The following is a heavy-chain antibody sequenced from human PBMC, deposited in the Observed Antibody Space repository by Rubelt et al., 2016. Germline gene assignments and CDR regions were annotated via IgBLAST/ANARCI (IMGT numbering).Heavy chain of an antibody. Sequence: QLQLQESGPGLVKPSETLSLTCTVSGGSIGSYYWSWIRQPPGKGLEWIGYIYYSGSTNYNPSLKSRVTISVDTSKYQLSLKLSSVTAADTAVYYCARMTTVVTNFDYWGQGTLVTVSS. CDR1: GGSIGSYY. CDR2: IYYSGST. J-gene: IGHJ4*02. D-gene: IGHD4-23*01. CDR3: ARMTTVVTNFDY. V-gene: IGHV4-59*01.